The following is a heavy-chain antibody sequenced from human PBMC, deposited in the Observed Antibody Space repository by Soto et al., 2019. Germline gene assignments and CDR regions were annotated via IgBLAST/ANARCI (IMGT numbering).Heavy chain of an antibody. CDR2: IYYSGRT. Sequence: QVQLQESGPGLVKPSEALSLTCTVSGGPISSYYWSWIRQPPGKALQAIGYIYYSGRTNYNPSLNSIVAISVDQSKNRFSLKLRSVTAADPAVYYCARDQRLRFLGYGGMDEWGQGTTVTVSS. V-gene: IGHV4-59*01. J-gene: IGHJ6*02. CDR3: ARDQRLRFLGYGGMDE. D-gene: IGHD3-3*01. CDR1: GGPISSYY.